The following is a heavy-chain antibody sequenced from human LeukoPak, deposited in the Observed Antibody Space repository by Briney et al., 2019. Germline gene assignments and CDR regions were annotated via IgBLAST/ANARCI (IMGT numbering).Heavy chain of an antibody. Sequence: SETLSLTCTVSGGSLSSSSYYWGWIRQPPGKGLEWIGSIYYSGSTYYNPSLKSRVTISVDTSKNQFSLKLSSVTAADTAVYYCAREDTDAFDIWGQGTMVTVSS. CDR1: GGSLSSSSYY. V-gene: IGHV4-39*07. J-gene: IGHJ3*02. D-gene: IGHD5-18*01. CDR2: IYYSGST. CDR3: AREDTDAFDI.